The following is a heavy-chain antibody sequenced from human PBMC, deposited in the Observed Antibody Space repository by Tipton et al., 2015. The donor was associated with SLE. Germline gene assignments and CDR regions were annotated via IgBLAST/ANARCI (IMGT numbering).Heavy chain of an antibody. J-gene: IGHJ4*02. V-gene: IGHV4-59*01. Sequence: TLSLTCTVSGGSMSTYYWSWIRQPPGKGLEWIGYIYHSGSTNYNPPLRSRVTISVDTSKNQLSLQLSSVTTADTAVYYCARGDPQGLEPFDYWGQGTLVTVSS. CDR2: IYHSGST. CDR3: ARGDPQGLEPFDY. D-gene: IGHD1-1*01. CDR1: GGSMSTYY.